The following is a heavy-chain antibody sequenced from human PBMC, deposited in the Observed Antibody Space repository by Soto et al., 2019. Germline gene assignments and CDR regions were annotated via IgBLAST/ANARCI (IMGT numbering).Heavy chain of an antibody. V-gene: IGHV3-23*01. CDR2: SRDRRTGNT. D-gene: IGHD2-21*02. J-gene: IGHJ4*02. CDR1: GFTFSSYT. Sequence: PGGSLRLSCAASGFTFSSYTLNWVLRAPGKGLEWVATSRDRRTGNTHYSDSVRGRFTLSRDYSRNILFLQMDSLRADDTALYYCTTWLTAHFDYWGRGTQVTVSS. CDR3: TTWLTAHFDY.